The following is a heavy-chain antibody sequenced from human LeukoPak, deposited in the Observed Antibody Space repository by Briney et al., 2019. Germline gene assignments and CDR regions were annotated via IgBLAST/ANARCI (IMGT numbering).Heavy chain of an antibody. CDR3: ARRRDAYNVFDY. CDR2: INSDGSST. D-gene: IGHD5-24*01. CDR1: GFTFSSYG. V-gene: IGHV3-74*01. Sequence: TGGSLRLSCAASGFTFSSYGMHWVRQAPGKGLVWVSRINSDGSSTSYADSVKGRFTISRDNAKNTLYLQMNSLRAEDAAVYYCARRRDAYNVFDYWGQGTLVTVSP. J-gene: IGHJ4*02.